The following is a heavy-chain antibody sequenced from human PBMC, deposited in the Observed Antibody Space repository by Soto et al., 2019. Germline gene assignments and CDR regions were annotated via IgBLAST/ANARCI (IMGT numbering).Heavy chain of an antibody. J-gene: IGHJ4*02. V-gene: IGHV3-66*01. D-gene: IGHD2-15*01. CDR1: GFTGSSNY. CDR2: IYSGGST. Sequence: EVQLVESGGGLVQPGGSLRLSCAASGFTGSSNYMSWVRQAPGKGLEWVSVIYSGGSTYYADSVKGRFTISRDNSENTLYLQRNSLRAEDTAVYYCARICSGCTYSFDYWCQGTLVTDSS. CDR3: ARICSGCTYSFDY.